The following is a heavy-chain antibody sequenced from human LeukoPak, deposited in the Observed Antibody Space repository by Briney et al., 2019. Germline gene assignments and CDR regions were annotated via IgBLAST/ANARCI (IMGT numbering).Heavy chain of an antibody. CDR3: ARDFTPTTVTTSGWGRTTGVYMDV. D-gene: IGHD4-11*01. Sequence: GGSLRLSCAASGFTFSSYAMSWVRQAPGKGLEWVSAISGSGGSTYYADSVKGRFTISRDNSKNTLYLQMNSLRAEDTVVYYCARDFTPTTVTTSGWGRTTGVYMDVWGKGTTVTVSS. CDR2: ISGSGGST. V-gene: IGHV3-23*01. CDR1: GFTFSSYA. J-gene: IGHJ6*03.